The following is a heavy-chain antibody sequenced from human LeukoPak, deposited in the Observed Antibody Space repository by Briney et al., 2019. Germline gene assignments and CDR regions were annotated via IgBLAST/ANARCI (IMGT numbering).Heavy chain of an antibody. V-gene: IGHV4-39*01. CDR3: ALGYTTGWYYFDL. CDR1: GGSISNRSYY. J-gene: IGHJ2*01. Sequence: PSEPLSLTCTVSGGSISNRSYYWGWIRQPPGKGLEWIGNIYYSGSTDYNPSLKSRVTISVDTSKNQFSLKLSSVTAADTAVYYCALGYTTGWYYFDLWGRGTLVTVSS. D-gene: IGHD6-19*01. CDR2: IYYSGST.